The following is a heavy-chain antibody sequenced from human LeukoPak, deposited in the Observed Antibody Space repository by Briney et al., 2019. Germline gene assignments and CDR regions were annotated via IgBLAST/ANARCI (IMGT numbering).Heavy chain of an antibody. Sequence: GGSLRLSCAASGFTFSDYGMHWVRPAPGKGLEWVSRISGSGDSTDYADSVKGRFTISRDNSKNTLYLQINSLRAEDTAVYYCARPPSDNLLTGSLYYFDNWGQGTLVTVSS. CDR2: ISGSGDST. CDR3: ARPPSDNLLTGSLYYFDN. CDR1: GFTFSDYG. V-gene: IGHV3-23*01. J-gene: IGHJ4*02. D-gene: IGHD3-9*01.